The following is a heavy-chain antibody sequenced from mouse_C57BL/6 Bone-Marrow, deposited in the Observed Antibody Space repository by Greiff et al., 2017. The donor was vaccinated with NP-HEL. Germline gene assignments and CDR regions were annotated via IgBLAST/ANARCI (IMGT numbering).Heavy chain of an antibody. CDR1: GYSITSGYY. CDR2: ISYDGSN. J-gene: IGHJ1*03. D-gene: IGHD1-1*01. Sequence: EVQLQESGPGLVKPSQSLSLTCSVTGYSITSGYYWNWIRQFPGNKLEWMGYISYDGSNNYKPSLKNRISITRDTSKNQFFLKLNSVTTEDTATYYCAREGYYGSSYWYFDVWGTGTTVTVSS. V-gene: IGHV3-6*01. CDR3: AREGYYGSSYWYFDV.